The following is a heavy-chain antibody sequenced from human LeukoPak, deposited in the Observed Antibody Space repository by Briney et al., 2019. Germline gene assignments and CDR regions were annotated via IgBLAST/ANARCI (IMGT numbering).Heavy chain of an antibody. CDR3: ARDQAFASKSRSEYFDL. Sequence: PSETLSLTCTVAGGSISSYYWSWIRQPAGKVLGWIGRIYTSGSTNYNPSLKTRVTMSVDTSKNQFSLKLSSVTAADTAVYYCARDQAFASKSRSEYFDLWGRGTLVTVSS. V-gene: IGHV4-4*07. D-gene: IGHD1-14*01. CDR2: IYTSGST. J-gene: IGHJ2*01. CDR1: GGSISSYY.